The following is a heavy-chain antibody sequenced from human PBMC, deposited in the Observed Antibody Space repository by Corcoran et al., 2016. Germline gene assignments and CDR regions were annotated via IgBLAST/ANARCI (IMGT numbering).Heavy chain of an antibody. CDR1: GFSLSTSGMC. CDR2: IDWDDDK. V-gene: IGHV2-70*01. Sequence: QVTLRESGPALVKPTQTLTLTCTFSGFSLSTSGMCVSWIRQPPGKALEWLALIDWDDDKYYSTSLKTRLTISNDTSKNQVVPTMSTMDPVATATYYWPRIPSSGWYCPFDSWGPATLVTVSS. D-gene: IGHD6-19*01. J-gene: IGHJ4*02. CDR3: PRIPSSGWYCPFDS.